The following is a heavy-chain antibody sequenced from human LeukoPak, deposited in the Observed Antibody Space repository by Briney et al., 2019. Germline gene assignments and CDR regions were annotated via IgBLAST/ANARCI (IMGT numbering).Heavy chain of an antibody. CDR1: GYSFTDYY. V-gene: IGHV1-2*02. Sequence: ASVKVSCKASGYSFTDYYMHWVRQAPGQGLEWMGWINPNSGGTNYAQKFQGRVTMTRDTSISTAYMELSRLRSDDTAVYYCAGDPAYYYYYMDVWGKGTTVTASS. D-gene: IGHD2-2*01. CDR2: INPNSGGT. J-gene: IGHJ6*03. CDR3: AGDPAYYYYYMDV.